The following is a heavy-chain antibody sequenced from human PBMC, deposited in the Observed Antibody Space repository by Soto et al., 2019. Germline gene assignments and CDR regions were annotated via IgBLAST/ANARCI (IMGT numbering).Heavy chain of an antibody. Sequence: EVQLLESGGGLVQHGGSLRLSCAASRFTFSSYAMTWVRQAPGKGLEWVSAISDSADSTYYADSVRGRFTVSRDNSKNTLYLQMNSLRAEDTPVYYCAKHCSVVGCLPWGQGTLVTVSS. D-gene: IGHD2-15*01. CDR2: ISDSADST. CDR1: RFTFSSYA. J-gene: IGHJ5*02. CDR3: AKHCSVVGCLP. V-gene: IGHV3-23*01.